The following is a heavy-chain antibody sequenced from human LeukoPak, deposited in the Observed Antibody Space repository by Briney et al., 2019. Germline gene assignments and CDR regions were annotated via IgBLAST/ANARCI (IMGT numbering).Heavy chain of an antibody. Sequence: SETLSLTCTVSGGSISSSSYYWGWIRQPPGKGLEWIGSIYYSGSTYYNPSLKSRVTISVDTSKNQFSLKLSSVTAADTAVYYCARGAITMIVVVTGDAFDIWGQGTMVTVSS. CDR1: GGSISSSSYY. D-gene: IGHD3-22*01. CDR2: IYYSGST. J-gene: IGHJ3*02. CDR3: ARGAITMIVVVTGDAFDI. V-gene: IGHV4-39*07.